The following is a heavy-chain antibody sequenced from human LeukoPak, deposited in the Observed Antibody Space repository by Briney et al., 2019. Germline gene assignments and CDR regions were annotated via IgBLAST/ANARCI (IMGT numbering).Heavy chain of an antibody. Sequence: AGGSLRLSCAASGFTFGSYSMNWVRQAPGKGLEWVSSISSSSSYIYYADSVKGRFTISRDNAKNSLYLQMNSLRAEDTAVYYCARDRTQLSMYYFDYWGQGTLVTVSS. CDR2: ISSSSSYI. CDR1: GFTFGSYS. CDR3: ARDRTQLSMYYFDY. D-gene: IGHD2-2*01. J-gene: IGHJ4*02. V-gene: IGHV3-21*01.